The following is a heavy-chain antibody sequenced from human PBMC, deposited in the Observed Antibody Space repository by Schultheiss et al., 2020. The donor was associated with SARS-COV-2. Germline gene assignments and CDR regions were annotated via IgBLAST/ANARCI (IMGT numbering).Heavy chain of an antibody. Sequence: GGSLRLSCAASGFTFSSYAMHWVRQAPGKGLQWLAVIFFDGSNKYYADSVKDRFIISRDSSKSTVDLQMDSLREEDTAIYYCAREGYTSGRCGNFDKWGPGTLVTVSS. CDR3: AREGYTSGRCGNFDK. D-gene: IGHD2-15*01. CDR2: IFFDGSNK. CDR1: GFTFSSYA. J-gene: IGHJ4*02. V-gene: IGHV3-30*03.